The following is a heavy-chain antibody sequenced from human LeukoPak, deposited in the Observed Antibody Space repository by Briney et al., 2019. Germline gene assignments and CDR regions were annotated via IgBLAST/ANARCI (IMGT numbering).Heavy chain of an antibody. CDR2: ISYDGSNK. Sequence: GRSLRPSCAASGFTFSSYGMHWVRQAPGKGLEWVAVISYDGSNKYYADSVKGRFTISRDNSKNTLYLQMNSLRAEDTAVYYCAKDSHYYGSGSYYKNWFDPWGQGTLVTVSS. CDR3: AKDSHYYGSGSYYKNWFDP. D-gene: IGHD3-10*01. J-gene: IGHJ5*02. CDR1: GFTFSSYG. V-gene: IGHV3-30*18.